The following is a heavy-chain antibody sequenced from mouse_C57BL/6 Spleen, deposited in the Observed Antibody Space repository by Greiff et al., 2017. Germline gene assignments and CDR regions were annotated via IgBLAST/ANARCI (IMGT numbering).Heavy chain of an antibody. CDR3: ARENYSNSAWCAC. CDR1: GFTFSSYA. CDR2: ISDGGSYT. Sequence: EVKLVESGGGLVKPGGSLKLSCAASGFTFSSYAMSWVRQTPEKRLEWVATISDGGSYTYYPDNVTGRFTISRDNAKNNLYLQMSHLKSEDTAMYYCARENYSNSAWCACWGQGTLVTVSA. J-gene: IGHJ3*01. V-gene: IGHV5-4*01. D-gene: IGHD2-5*01.